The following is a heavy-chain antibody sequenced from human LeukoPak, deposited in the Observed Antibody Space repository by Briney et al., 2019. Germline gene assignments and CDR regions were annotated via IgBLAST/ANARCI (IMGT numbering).Heavy chain of an antibody. J-gene: IGHJ4*02. Sequence: PSETLSLTCAVYGGSCSGYYWSWIRQPPGKGLEWIGEINHSGSTNYNPSLKSRVTISVDTSKNQFSLKLSSVTAADTAVYYCARGRYGSRYDSSGYYSKTVDYWGQGTLVTVSS. CDR2: INHSGST. D-gene: IGHD3-22*01. CDR3: ARGRYGSRYDSSGYYSKTVDY. V-gene: IGHV4-34*01. CDR1: GGSCSGYY.